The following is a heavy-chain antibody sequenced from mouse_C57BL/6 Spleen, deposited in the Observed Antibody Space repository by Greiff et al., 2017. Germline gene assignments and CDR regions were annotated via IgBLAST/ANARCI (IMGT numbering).Heavy chain of an antibody. CDR2: INPNNGGT. V-gene: IGHV1-22*01. J-gene: IGHJ3*01. D-gene: IGHD2-1*01. Sequence: EVQLQQSGPELVKPGASVKMSCKASGYTFTDYNMHWVKQSHGKSLEWIGYINPNNGGTSYNQKFKGKATLTVNKSSSTAYMELRSLTSEDSAVYYCARSLYGKLSFAYWGQGTLVTVSA. CDR3: ARSLYGKLSFAY. CDR1: GYTFTDYN.